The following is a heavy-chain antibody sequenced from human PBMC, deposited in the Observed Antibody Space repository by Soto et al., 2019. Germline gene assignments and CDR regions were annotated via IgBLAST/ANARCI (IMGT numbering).Heavy chain of an antibody. D-gene: IGHD3-10*01. V-gene: IGHV4-59*08. CDR3: ARLTGSGSRPRTGYYYMEV. CDR2: VYYSGST. Sequence: TSETLSLTCTVSGGSISSYYWSWIRQPPGKGLEYIGFVYYSGSTSYSPSLQSRVTISVDTSKSQFSLKLSSVTAADTAVYYCARLTGSGSRPRTGYYYMEVWGKGTTVTVSS. J-gene: IGHJ6*03. CDR1: GGSISSYY.